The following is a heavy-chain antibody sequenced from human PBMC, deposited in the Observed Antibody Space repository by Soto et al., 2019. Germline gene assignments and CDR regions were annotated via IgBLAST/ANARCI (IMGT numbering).Heavy chain of an antibody. Sequence: GGSLRLSCAASGFTFSSYGMHWVRQAPGKGLEWVAVIWYDGSNKYSADSVKGRFTISRDNSKNTLYLQMNSLRAEDTAVYYCARDRDYGSGSYDISYSGMDVWGQGTTVTVSS. D-gene: IGHD3-10*01. CDR3: ARDRDYGSGSYDISYSGMDV. V-gene: IGHV3-33*01. CDR1: GFTFSSYG. CDR2: IWYDGSNK. J-gene: IGHJ6*02.